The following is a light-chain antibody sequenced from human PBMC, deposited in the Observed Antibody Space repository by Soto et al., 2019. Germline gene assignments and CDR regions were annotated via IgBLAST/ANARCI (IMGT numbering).Light chain of an antibody. V-gene: IGKV1-12*01. CDR2: AAS. Sequence: DIQMTQSPSFVSASVGDRVTITCRASQGISSWLAWYQHRPGRAPKLLIHAASNLESGVPSRFSGSGSGTDFYLTISSLQPEDFATYYCQQTTSFPLTFGGGTKVEIK. J-gene: IGKJ4*01. CDR3: QQTTSFPLT. CDR1: QGISSW.